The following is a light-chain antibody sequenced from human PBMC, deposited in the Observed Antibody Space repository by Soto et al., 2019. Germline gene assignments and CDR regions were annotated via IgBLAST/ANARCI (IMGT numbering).Light chain of an antibody. V-gene: IGLV2-14*03. CDR3: SSSTTRSSLIL. CDR2: DVS. Sequence: QSALTQPASVSGSPGQSITISCTGTTSDIGGYNYVSWYQQHPGKAPKLMIYDVSNRPSGVSNRFSGSKSGSTASLTISGLQAEDEADYYCSSSTTRSSLILFGGGTQLTVL. J-gene: IGLJ2*01. CDR1: TSDIGGYNY.